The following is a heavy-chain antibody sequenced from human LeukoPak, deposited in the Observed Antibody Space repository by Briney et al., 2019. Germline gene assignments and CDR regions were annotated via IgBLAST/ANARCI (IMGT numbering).Heavy chain of an antibody. CDR3: MTAAGYNFGQY. J-gene: IGHJ4*02. V-gene: IGHV3-53*01. CDR2: LYIGGNT. D-gene: IGHD5-18*01. Sequence: GGSLRLSCAASEFTVSSNYMSWVRQAPGKGLEWVAALYIGGNTYYADSVRGRFTISRDNSKNTLYLQMNSLRAEDTAIYYCMTAAGYNFGQYWGQGTLVTVSS. CDR1: EFTVSSNY.